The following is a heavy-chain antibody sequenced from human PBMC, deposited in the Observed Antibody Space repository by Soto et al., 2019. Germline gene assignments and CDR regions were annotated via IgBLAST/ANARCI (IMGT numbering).Heavy chain of an antibody. Sequence: QVQLQQWGAGLLKPSETLSLTCAVYGGSFSDYYWNWIRQPPGKGREWIGEINHSGNTIRNPSLESRVTISVDTSKKQFSLNLKSVSAADTAVYYCARGVEHSSAWPLDYWGQGKLVTVS. J-gene: IGHJ4*02. CDR2: INHSGNT. CDR1: GGSFSDYY. V-gene: IGHV4-34*01. D-gene: IGHD6-19*01. CDR3: ARGVEHSSAWPLDY.